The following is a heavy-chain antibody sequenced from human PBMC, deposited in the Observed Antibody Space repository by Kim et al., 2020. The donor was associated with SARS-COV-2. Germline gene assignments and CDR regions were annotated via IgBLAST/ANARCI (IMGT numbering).Heavy chain of an antibody. V-gene: IGHV4-39*07. Sequence: SETLSLTCAVSGGSISTSDYYWGWIRQPPGKGLEWIGNVYHDGDSYYNPFFKSRVTISPDTSRNQFSLSLRSVTAADTAVYYCVRYDGSGTYPKALDPWGQGILVTVS. CDR2: VYHDGDS. CDR1: GGSISTSDYY. J-gene: IGHJ5*02. CDR3: VRYDGSGTYPKALDP. D-gene: IGHD3-10*01.